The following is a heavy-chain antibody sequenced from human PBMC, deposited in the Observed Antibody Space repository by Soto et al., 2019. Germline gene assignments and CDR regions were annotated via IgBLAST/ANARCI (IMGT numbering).Heavy chain of an antibody. Sequence: QVQLVESGGGVVQPGGSLRLSCAASGFTFSNYGMHWVRQAPGKGLEWVAVISYDGSNKYYADSVKGRFTISRDNSKNPLYLQMNSLRAEDTAVYYCAKDRYGSGSYRYSYYYGMDVWGQGTTVTVSS. CDR2: ISYDGSNK. V-gene: IGHV3-30*18. CDR3: AKDRYGSGSYRYSYYYGMDV. J-gene: IGHJ6*02. CDR1: GFTFSNYG. D-gene: IGHD3-10*01.